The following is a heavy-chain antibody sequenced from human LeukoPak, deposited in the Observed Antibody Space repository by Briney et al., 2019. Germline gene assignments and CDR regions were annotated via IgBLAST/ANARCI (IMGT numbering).Heavy chain of an antibody. CDR1: GFTFSSYW. D-gene: IGHD3-10*01. Sequence: GGSLRLSCAASGFTFSSYWMHWVRQAPGKGLVWVSRINTDGSSTSYADSVKGRFTISRDNAKNTLYLQMNSLRAEDTAVYYCARVRKDPDAEWFGELGVGFDPWGQGTLVTVSS. CDR2: INTDGSST. J-gene: IGHJ5*02. CDR3: ARVRKDPDAEWFGELGVGFDP. V-gene: IGHV3-74*01.